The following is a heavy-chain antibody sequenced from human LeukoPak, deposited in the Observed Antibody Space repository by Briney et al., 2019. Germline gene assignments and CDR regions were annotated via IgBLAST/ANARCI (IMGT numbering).Heavy chain of an antibody. CDR3: ARDFIAVAGTSDYFDY. D-gene: IGHD6-19*01. J-gene: IGHJ4*02. CDR2: IYYSGST. Sequence: PSETLSLTCTVSGGSISSSSYYWGWIRQPPGKGLEWIGSIYYSGSTYYNPSLKSRVTMSVDTSKNQFSLKLSSVTAADTAVYYCARDFIAVAGTSDYFDYWGQGTLVTVSS. CDR1: GGSISSSSYY. V-gene: IGHV4-39*07.